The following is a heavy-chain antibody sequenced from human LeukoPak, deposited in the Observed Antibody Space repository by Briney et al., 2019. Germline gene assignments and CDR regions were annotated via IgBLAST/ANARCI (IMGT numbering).Heavy chain of an antibody. J-gene: IGHJ4*02. V-gene: IGHV1-18*04. CDR1: RYTFTSSG. D-gene: IGHD4-17*01. CDR2: ISAYNGNT. Sequence: ASVKVSCKASRYTFTSSGISWVRQAPGQGLECLGWISAYNGNTNYAQKLQDRVTMTTDTSTSIASVEQRSLRSDDTAVYYCARVGVKGYGDYRYWGQGTLVTVSS. CDR3: ARVGVKGYGDYRY.